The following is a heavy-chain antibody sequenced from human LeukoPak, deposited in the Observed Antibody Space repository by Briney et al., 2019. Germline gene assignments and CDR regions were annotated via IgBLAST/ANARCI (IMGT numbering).Heavy chain of an antibody. V-gene: IGHV3-49*04. CDR1: GFTFGEYA. Sequence: GGSLRLSCTASGFTFGEYAMSWVRQAPGKGGEWVCFITSKAYAPTTHYAASVKATFPLSRHHSKTIAYLQINSLKTGDTAVYYCTRGYDYGGQDYWGQGTPVTVSS. CDR3: TRGYDYGGQDY. J-gene: IGHJ4*02. CDR2: ITSKAYAPTT. D-gene: IGHD4-23*01.